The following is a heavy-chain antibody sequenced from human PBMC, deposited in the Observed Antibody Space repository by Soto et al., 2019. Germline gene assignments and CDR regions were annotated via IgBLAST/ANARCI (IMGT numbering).Heavy chain of an antibody. D-gene: IGHD4-4*01. CDR3: ARTSLQSSFDI. CDR1: GYTFTSYG. CDR2: ISANTGYT. Sequence: ASVKVSCKASGYTFTSYGISWVRQAPGQGLEWMGWISANTGYTNNAQKLQGRVTMTTNISISTAYMELSSLSSEDTAVYYCARTSLQSSFDIWGQGTMVTVSS. J-gene: IGHJ3*02. V-gene: IGHV1-18*01.